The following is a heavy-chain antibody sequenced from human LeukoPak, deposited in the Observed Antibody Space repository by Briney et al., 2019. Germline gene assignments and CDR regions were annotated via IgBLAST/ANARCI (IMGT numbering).Heavy chain of an antibody. CDR2: IYSGGST. D-gene: IGHD7-27*01. V-gene: IGHV3-66*04. J-gene: IGHJ4*02. Sequence: GGSLRLSCAASGFTVSSNYMSWVRQAPGKGLEWVSVIYSGGSTYYADSVKGRFTISRDNSKNTLYLQMNSLRAEDTAVYYCARHDFPWGGDDYWDQGTLVTVSS. CDR3: ARHDFPWGGDDY. CDR1: GFTVSSNY.